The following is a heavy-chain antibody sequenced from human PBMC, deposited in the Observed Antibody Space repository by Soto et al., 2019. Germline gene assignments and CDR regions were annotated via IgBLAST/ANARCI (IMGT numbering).Heavy chain of an antibody. CDR3: AKDMVRHYYYYGMDV. CDR2: ISWNSGSI. V-gene: IGHV3-9*01. J-gene: IGHJ6*02. CDR1: GFTFHDYA. D-gene: IGHD2-15*01. Sequence: PGESLRHSCASSGFTFHDYAMHWVRQAPGKGLEWVSGISWNSGSIGYADTVKGRFTISRDNAKNYLYLQMSSLRAEDTALYYCAKDMVRHYYYYGMDVWGQGT.